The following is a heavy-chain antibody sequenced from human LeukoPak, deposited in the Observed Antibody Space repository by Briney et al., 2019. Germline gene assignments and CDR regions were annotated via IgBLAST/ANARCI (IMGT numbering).Heavy chain of an antibody. J-gene: IGHJ6*03. D-gene: IGHD4-17*01. V-gene: IGHV3-15*01. CDR1: GFTFSNAW. Sequence: GGSLRLSCAASGFTFSNAWMSWVRQAPGKGLEWVGRIKSKTDGGTTDYAAPVKGRFTISRDDSKNTLYLTMNSLKTEDTAVYYCTTDPSKDYGDYGNYYYYYMDVWGKGTTVTVSS. CDR3: TTDPSKDYGDYGNYYYYYMDV. CDR2: IKSKTDGGTT.